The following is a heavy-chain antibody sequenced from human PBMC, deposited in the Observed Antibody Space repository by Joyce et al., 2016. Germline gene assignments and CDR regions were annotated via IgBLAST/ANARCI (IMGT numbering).Heavy chain of an antibody. Sequence: DVQLVESGGGLVKPGGSLRLSCAASGFNFTNAWVAWLRQAPGKGLEWLGHIKTNGEGETTDYGAPIKGRFTISRDDSQKTVSLHMSSLRPEDTAVYFCSTGALWYGKMLYNFDYWGQGALVTVSS. D-gene: IGHD3-10*01. J-gene: IGHJ4*02. CDR2: IKTNGEGETT. V-gene: IGHV3-15*01. CDR1: GFNFTNAW. CDR3: STGALWYGKMLYNFDY.